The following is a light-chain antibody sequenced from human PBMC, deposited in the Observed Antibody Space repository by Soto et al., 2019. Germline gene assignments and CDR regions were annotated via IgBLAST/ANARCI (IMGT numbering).Light chain of an antibody. Sequence: EIVLTQSPATLSLSPEERATLSCRASQSVSNYLAWYQQKPGQAPRLLIYDASNRATGIPARFSGSGSGTDFTLTITSLEPHDFAVYYCQQRSSWPLLTLGPGTKVSIK. CDR1: QSVSNY. CDR3: QQRSSWPLLT. CDR2: DAS. J-gene: IGKJ3*01. V-gene: IGKV3-11*01.